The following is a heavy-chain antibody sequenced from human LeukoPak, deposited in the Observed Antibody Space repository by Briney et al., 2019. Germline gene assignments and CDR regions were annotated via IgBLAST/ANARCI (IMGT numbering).Heavy chain of an antibody. CDR2: INQDGGEN. CDR3: ARYCSGGSCFDY. D-gene: IGHD2-15*01. CDR1: GFTFSTYW. V-gene: IGHV3-7*03. J-gene: IGHJ4*02. Sequence: GGSLRLSCAASGFTFSTYWMSWVRQAPGKGLEGVANINQDGGENYYVDSVKGRFTISRDNAKNSLYLQMNSLRAEDTAVYYCARYCSGGSCFDYWGQGALVTVSS.